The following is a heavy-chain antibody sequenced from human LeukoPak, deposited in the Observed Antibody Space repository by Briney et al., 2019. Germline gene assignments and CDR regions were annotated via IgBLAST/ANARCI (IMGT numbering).Heavy chain of an antibody. J-gene: IGHJ3*02. V-gene: IGHV3-23*01. Sequence: GGSLRLSCAASGFTFSSYAMSWVRQAPGKGLEWVLAISGSGGSTYYADSVKGRFTISRDNSKNTLYLQMNSLRAEDTAVYYCAKREIDILTGYFLRAGAFDIWGQGTMVTVSS. D-gene: IGHD3-9*01. CDR2: ISGSGGST. CDR1: GFTFSSYA. CDR3: AKREIDILTGYFLRAGAFDI.